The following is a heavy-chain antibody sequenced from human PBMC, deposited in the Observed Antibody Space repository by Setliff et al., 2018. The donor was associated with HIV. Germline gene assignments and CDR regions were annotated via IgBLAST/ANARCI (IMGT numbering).Heavy chain of an antibody. Sequence: ASVKVSCKASGYAFTDYFMHWVRQAPGQGLEWMGRINPKTGDTKYKQKFQGRVTMTRDASINTAYMELSSLTSDDTAVYYCARDWSMTSRESNWFDPWGQGTLVTVSS. CDR3: ARDWSMTSRESNWFDP. V-gene: IGHV1-2*06. CDR1: GYAFTDYF. D-gene: IGHD6-6*01. J-gene: IGHJ5*02. CDR2: INPKTGDT.